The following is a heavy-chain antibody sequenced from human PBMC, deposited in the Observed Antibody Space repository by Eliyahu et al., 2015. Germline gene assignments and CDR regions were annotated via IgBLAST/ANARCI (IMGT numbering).Heavy chain of an antibody. V-gene: IGHV4-31*03. CDR3: ARTYYDSREYFDF. CDR2: IHXRGAT. CDR1: GGSIXPXGYY. D-gene: IGHD3-22*01. Sequence: QIQLQESGPGLVRPSEPLXLTFTLSGGSIXPXGYYXTWXRQQPGKGPEWIGYIHXRGATYYNPSLKSRVTISVDTSENQFSLDLISVTAADSAVYFCARTYYDSREYFDFWGQGIVVAVSP. J-gene: IGHJ4*02.